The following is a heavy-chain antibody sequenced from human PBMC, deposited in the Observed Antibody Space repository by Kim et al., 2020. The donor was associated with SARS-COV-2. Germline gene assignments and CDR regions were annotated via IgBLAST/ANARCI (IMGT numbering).Heavy chain of an antibody. D-gene: IGHD3-10*01. J-gene: IGHJ5*02. CDR2: INTNTGNP. Sequence: ASVKVSCKASGYTFTNYAMNWVRQAPGQGLEWMGWINTNTGNPIYAQGVTGRFAFSLDTSVNTAYLQISSLKAKDTAVYYCARDRSGRGWFAPWGQGTLVTVSS. CDR3: ARDRSGRGWFAP. V-gene: IGHV7-4-1*02. CDR1: GYTFTNYA.